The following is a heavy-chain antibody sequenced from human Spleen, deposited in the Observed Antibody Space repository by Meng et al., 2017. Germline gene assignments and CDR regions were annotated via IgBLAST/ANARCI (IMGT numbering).Heavy chain of an antibody. V-gene: IGHV1-69*01. CDR3: ARAATVVTPGDY. J-gene: IGHJ4*02. CDR2: IIPIFGTA. D-gene: IGHD4-23*01. CDR1: GGTFSTYA. Sequence: QVRLVRSGAEVKKPWYSVKVACDASGGTFSTYAISWVRQAPGQGLEWMGGIIPIFGTANYAQKFQGRVTITADESTSTAYMELSSLRSEDTAVYYCARAATVVTPGDYWGQGTLVTVSS.